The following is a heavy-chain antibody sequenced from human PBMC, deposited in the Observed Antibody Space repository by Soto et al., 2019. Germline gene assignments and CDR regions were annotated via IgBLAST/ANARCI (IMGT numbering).Heavy chain of an antibody. D-gene: IGHD6-13*01. CDR3: AKGGSSKFDP. V-gene: IGHV4-30-2*02. CDR2: IYHSGST. CDR1: GGSISSGGYS. J-gene: IGHJ5*02. Sequence: SETLSLTCAVSGGSISSGGYSCNWIRQPPGKGLEWIGYIYHSGSTNYNPSLKNRVTISVDTSKNQFYLRLSSVTAADTAVFYCAKGGSSKFDPWGQGRLVTVSS.